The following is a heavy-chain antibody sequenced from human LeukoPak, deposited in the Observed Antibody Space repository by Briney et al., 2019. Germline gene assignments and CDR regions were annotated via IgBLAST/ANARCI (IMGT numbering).Heavy chain of an antibody. CDR3: AKDLDYTTYGYYVDY. V-gene: IGHV3-23*01. CDR2: ISGGVGNI. J-gene: IGHJ4*02. D-gene: IGHD4-11*01. CDR1: GITLSHYA. Sequence: AGGSLRLSCEASGITLSHYAMSWVRQAPGKGLEWVSAISGGVGNINHAHFVKGRFTISRDNSRNTLYLQMNSLRADDTAVYYCAKDLDYTTYGYYVDYWGQGTLVTVSS.